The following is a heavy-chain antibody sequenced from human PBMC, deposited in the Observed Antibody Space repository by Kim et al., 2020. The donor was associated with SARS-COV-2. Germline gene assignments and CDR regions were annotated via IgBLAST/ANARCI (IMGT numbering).Heavy chain of an antibody. CDR3: AREREYQDLEECFDN. V-gene: IGHV3-7*03. CDR2: IKHDGSIK. CDR1: GFTFSSYW. J-gene: IGHJ4*02. Sequence: GGSLRLSCTASGFTFSSYWMSWVRQAPGKGLEWVANIKHDGSIKHYVDSVRGRFTISRDNAEKSLYLQMNRLRAEDTAVYYCAREREYQDLEECFDNWGQETLVTVSS. D-gene: IGHD2-2*01.